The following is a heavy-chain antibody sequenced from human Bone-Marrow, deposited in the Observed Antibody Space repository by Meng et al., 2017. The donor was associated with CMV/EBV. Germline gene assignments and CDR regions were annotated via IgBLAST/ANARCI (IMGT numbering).Heavy chain of an antibody. J-gene: IGHJ4*02. CDR2: ISYDGSNK. D-gene: IGHD3-22*01. Sequence: GESLKISCAASGFTFSSYSMNWVRQAPGKGLEWVAVISYDGSNKYYADSVKGRFTISRDNSKNSLYLQMNSLRAEDTAVYYCARDSSGYYGRLLEYWGQGTLVTVSS. CDR1: GFTFSSYS. V-gene: IGHV3-30*03. CDR3: ARDSSGYYGRLLEY.